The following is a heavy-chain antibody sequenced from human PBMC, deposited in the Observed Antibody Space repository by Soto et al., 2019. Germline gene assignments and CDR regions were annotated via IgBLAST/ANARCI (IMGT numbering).Heavy chain of an antibody. Sequence: GGSLRLSCAASGFTFSSYAMSWVRQAPGKGLEWVSAISGSGGSTYYADSVKGRFTISRDNSKNTLYLQMNSLRAEDTAVYYCANVQDSSERHEYYFDYWGQGTLVTVSS. CDR1: GFTFSSYA. CDR3: ANVQDSSERHEYYFDY. V-gene: IGHV3-23*01. CDR2: ISGSGGST. J-gene: IGHJ4*02. D-gene: IGHD6-19*01.